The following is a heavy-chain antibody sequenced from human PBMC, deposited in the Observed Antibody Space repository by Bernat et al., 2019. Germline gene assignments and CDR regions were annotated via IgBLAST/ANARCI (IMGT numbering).Heavy chain of an antibody. J-gene: IGHJ4*02. Sequence: QVQLVESGGGVVQPGRSLRLSCAASGFTFSSYGMHWVRRAPGKGLEWVAVIWYDGSNKYYADSVKGRFTISRDNSKNTLYLQMNSLRAEDTAVYYCARDPHITMIHFDYWGQGTLVTVSS. D-gene: IGHD3-22*01. CDR3: ARDPHITMIHFDY. CDR1: GFTFSSYG. V-gene: IGHV3-33*01. CDR2: IWYDGSNK.